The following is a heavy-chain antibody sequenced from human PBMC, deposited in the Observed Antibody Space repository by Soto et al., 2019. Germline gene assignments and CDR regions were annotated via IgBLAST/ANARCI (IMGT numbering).Heavy chain of an antibody. CDR3: ARSLWFGELH. CDR2: IYWDNDK. CDR1: GFSLSTTGVG. Sequence: QITLKKSGPTLVKPTQTLTLTCSFSGFSLSTTGVGVGWIRQSPGKALEWLAIIYWDNDKRYSPSLKSRVIITKDTSKNQVVLTVTNMDPVDTGTYYCARSLWFGELHWGQGALVTVSS. V-gene: IGHV2-5*02. D-gene: IGHD3-10*01. J-gene: IGHJ4*02.